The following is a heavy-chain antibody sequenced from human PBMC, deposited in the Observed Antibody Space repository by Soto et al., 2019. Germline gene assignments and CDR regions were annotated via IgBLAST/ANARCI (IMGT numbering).Heavy chain of an antibody. Sequence: SETLSLTCTVSGGSISSYYWSWIRQPPGKGLEWIGYIYYSGSTNYNPSLKSRVTISVDTSKNQFSLNLSSVTAADTAVYYGSRHGYCSRTSCSQGWFAPWGEGNLVTVSS. CDR3: SRHGYCSRTSCSQGWFAP. D-gene: IGHD2-2*03. CDR1: GGSISSYY. CDR2: IYYSGST. J-gene: IGHJ5*02. V-gene: IGHV4-59*08.